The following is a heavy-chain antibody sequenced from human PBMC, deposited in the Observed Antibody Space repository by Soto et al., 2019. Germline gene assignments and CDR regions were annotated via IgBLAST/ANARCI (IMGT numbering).Heavy chain of an antibody. Sequence: SETLSLTCTVSGGSISSYYWSWIRQPPGKGLEWIGYIYYSGSTNYNPSLKSRVTISVDTSKNQFSLKLSSVTAADTAVYYCARHDCSSTSCYFGGGRDYWGQGTLVTVSS. CDR3: ARHDCSSTSCYFGGGRDY. V-gene: IGHV4-59*08. CDR2: IYYSGST. CDR1: GGSISSYY. D-gene: IGHD2-2*01. J-gene: IGHJ4*02.